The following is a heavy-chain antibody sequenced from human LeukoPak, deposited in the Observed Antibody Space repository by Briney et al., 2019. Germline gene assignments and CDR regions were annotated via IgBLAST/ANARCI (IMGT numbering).Heavy chain of an antibody. CDR2: ISGSGGST. Sequence: GGSLRLSCAASGFTFSSYAMSWVRQAPGKGLEWVSAISGSGGSTYYADSVKGRFTISRDNSKNTLYLQMNSLRAEDTAVYCCAKSYAVVPAAEVYIWGQGTMVTVSS. D-gene: IGHD2-2*01. CDR3: AKSYAVVPAAEVYI. V-gene: IGHV3-23*01. CDR1: GFTFSSYA. J-gene: IGHJ3*02.